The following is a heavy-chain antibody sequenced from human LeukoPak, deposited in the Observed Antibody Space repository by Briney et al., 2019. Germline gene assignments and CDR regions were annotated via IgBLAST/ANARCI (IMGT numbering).Heavy chain of an antibody. CDR2: ISYDGSNK. Sequence: GRSLRLSCAASGFTFSSYGMHWVRQAPGKGLEWVAVISYDGSNKYYADSVKGRFTISRDNSKNTLYLQMNSLRAEDTAVYYCAKIKFGYCSGGSCYSGPWDYWGQGTLVTVSS. V-gene: IGHV3-30*18. D-gene: IGHD2-15*01. J-gene: IGHJ4*02. CDR1: GFTFSSYG. CDR3: AKIKFGYCSGGSCYSGPWDY.